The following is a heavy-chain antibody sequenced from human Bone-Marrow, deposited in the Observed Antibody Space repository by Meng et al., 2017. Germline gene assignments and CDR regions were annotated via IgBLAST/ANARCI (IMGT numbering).Heavy chain of an antibody. Sequence: QVQLQESGPGLVKPSETLSLTCTVSGGSISSSSYYWGWIRQPPGKGLEWIGSIYYSGSTYYNPSLKSRVTISVDTSKNQFSLKLSSVTAADTAVYYCARDCPSPFRWFDPWGQGTLVTVSS. J-gene: IGHJ5*02. CDR3: ARDCPSPFRWFDP. CDR1: GGSISSSSYY. CDR2: IYYSGST. V-gene: IGHV4-39*07.